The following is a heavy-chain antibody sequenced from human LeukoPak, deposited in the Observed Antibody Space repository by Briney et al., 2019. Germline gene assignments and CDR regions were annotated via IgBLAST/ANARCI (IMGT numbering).Heavy chain of an antibody. J-gene: IGHJ6*02. V-gene: IGHV3-74*01. Sequence: GGSLRLSCAASGFTFSSYWMHWVRQAPGKGLVWVSRINSDGSSTSYADSVKGRFTISRDNAMNTLYLQMYSVRAEDTAVYYCAMVRGYYYHGLDVWGQGTTVTVSS. CDR2: INSDGSST. D-gene: IGHD3-10*01. CDR1: GFTFSSYW. CDR3: AMVRGYYYHGLDV.